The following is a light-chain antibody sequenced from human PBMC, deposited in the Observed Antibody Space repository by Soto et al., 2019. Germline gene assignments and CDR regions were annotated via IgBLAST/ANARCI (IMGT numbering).Light chain of an antibody. J-gene: IGKJ5*01. CDR1: QGIRNF. CDR2: AAS. V-gene: IGKV1-27*01. Sequence: DIQMTQSPSSLSASVGDRDTITCRASQGIRNFLAWYQQKPGQVPKLLISAASTLESGVPSRFSGSGSGTDFTLTSTSHRPEDVATYYFQKYSSVITFGQGTRLEIK. CDR3: QKYSSVIT.